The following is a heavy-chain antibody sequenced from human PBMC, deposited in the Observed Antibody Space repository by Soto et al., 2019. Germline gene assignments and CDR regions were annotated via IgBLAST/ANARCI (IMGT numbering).Heavy chain of an antibody. Sequence: PSETLSITCTFCVGCISSSSYCWGWIRQPPGKGLEWIGSIYYSGSTYYNPSLKSRVTISVDTSKNQFSLKLSSVTAADTAVYYCARPNGRADAFDAFDIWGQGTMVTVSS. CDR3: ARPNGRADAFDAFDI. J-gene: IGHJ3*02. CDR2: IYYSGST. CDR1: VGCISSSSYC. D-gene: IGHD1-26*01. V-gene: IGHV4-39*01.